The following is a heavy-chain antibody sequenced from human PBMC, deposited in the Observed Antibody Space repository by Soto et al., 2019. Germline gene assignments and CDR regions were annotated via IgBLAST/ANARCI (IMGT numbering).Heavy chain of an antibody. CDR1: GGTFSTHA. D-gene: IGHD1-26*01. CDR3: ARGWETVGTTTPFAY. J-gene: IGHJ4*02. V-gene: IGHV1-69*06. Sequence: QVQLVQSGAEVKKPGSSVKVSCKASGGTFSTHAISWVRQAPGQGLEWMGGIIPIFGTANYAQKLQGRVTITADKSTSTAYMEVRSLRSEDTAVQYGARGWETVGTTTPFAYWGQGTLVTVSS. CDR2: IIPIFGTA.